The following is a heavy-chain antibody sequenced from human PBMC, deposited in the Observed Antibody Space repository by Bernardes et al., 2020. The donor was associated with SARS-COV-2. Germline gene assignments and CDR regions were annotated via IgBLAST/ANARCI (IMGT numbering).Heavy chain of an antibody. V-gene: IGHV6-1*01. CDR2: TYYRSTLHT. Sequence: SQTLSLTCAISGDSVSSNIAAWNWIRQSPSRGLEWLGRTYYRSTLHTDYALSVKSRITINPDTSNNHFSLQLNFVTPEDTAVYYCASPPLAAAELNTFDSGGQGTLVTVSS. J-gene: IGHJ4*02. CDR3: ASPPLAAAELNTFDS. D-gene: IGHD6-13*01. CDR1: GDSVSSNIAA.